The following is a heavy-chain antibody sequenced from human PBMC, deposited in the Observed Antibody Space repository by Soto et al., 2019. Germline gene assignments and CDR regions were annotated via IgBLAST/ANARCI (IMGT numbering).Heavy chain of an antibody. CDR1: GYSFTSYW. D-gene: IGHD1-20*01. J-gene: IGHJ4*02. Sequence: GESLKISCKGSGYSFTSYWISWVRQMPGKGLEWMGRIDPSDSYTNYSPSFQGHVTISADKSISTAYLQWSSLKASDTAMYYCARSRGNWNYFDYWGQGTLVTVSS. CDR2: IDPSDSYT. V-gene: IGHV5-10-1*01. CDR3: ARSRGNWNYFDY.